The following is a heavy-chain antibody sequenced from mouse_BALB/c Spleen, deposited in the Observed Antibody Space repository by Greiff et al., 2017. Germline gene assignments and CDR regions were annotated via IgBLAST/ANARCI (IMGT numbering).Heavy chain of an antibody. CDR2: INPNNGGT. V-gene: IGHV1-26*01. D-gene: IGHD1-1*01. J-gene: IGHJ4*01. CDR3: ARVYYYGSSYYYAMDY. CDR1: GYTFTDYY. Sequence: EVQLQQSGPELVKPGASVKMSCKASGYTFTDYYMKWVKQSHGKSLEWIGDINPNNGGTSYNQKFKGKATLTVDKSSSTAYMQLNSLTSEDSAVYYCARVYYYGSSYYYAMDYWGQGTSVTVSS.